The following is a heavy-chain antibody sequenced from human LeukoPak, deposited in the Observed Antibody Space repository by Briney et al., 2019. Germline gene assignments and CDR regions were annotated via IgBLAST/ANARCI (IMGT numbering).Heavy chain of an antibody. CDR3: ARQWVGATRFDY. Sequence: SETLSLTCTVSGGSISSSSYYWGWIRQPPGKGLEWIGSIYYSGSTYYNPSLKSRVTISVDTSKNQFSLKLSSVTAADTAVYYCARQWVGATRFDYWGQGTLVTVSS. D-gene: IGHD1-26*01. J-gene: IGHJ4*02. V-gene: IGHV4-39*01. CDR2: IYYSGST. CDR1: GGSISSSSYY.